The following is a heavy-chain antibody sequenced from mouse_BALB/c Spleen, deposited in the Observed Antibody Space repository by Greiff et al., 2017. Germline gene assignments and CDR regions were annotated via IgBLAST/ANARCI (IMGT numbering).Heavy chain of an antibody. CDR2: ISYSGST. CDR3: ARYYRYEDAMDY. CDR1: GDSITSGY. Sequence: EVKLMESGPSLVKPSQTLSLTCSVTGDSITSGYWNWIRKFPGNKLEYMGYISYSGSTYYNPSLKSRISITRDTSKNQYYLQLNSVTTEDTATYYCARYYRYEDAMDYWGQGTSVTVSS. V-gene: IGHV3-8*02. J-gene: IGHJ4*01. D-gene: IGHD2-14*01.